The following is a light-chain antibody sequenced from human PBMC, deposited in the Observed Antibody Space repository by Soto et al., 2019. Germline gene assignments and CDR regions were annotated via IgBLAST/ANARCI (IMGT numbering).Light chain of an antibody. Sequence: QSALTQPASVSGSPGQSITISCTGTSSDVGGYKYVSWYQQHPGKVPKLMIYEVSNRPSGVSNRFSGSKSANTASLTISGHQAEDEADYYCSSYTSSNTLVFGTGTKLTVL. V-gene: IGLV2-14*01. J-gene: IGLJ1*01. CDR1: SSDVGGYKY. CDR2: EVS. CDR3: SSYTSSNTLV.